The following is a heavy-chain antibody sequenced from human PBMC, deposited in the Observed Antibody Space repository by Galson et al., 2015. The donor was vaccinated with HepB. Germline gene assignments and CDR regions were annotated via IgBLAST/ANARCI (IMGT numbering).Heavy chain of an antibody. CDR3: ARDSVAVRGRDFDY. Sequence: SVKVSCKASGFTFTSYGISWVRQAPGQGLEWMGLISAYNGNTNYAQTLQGRVTMTTDKSTNTPYMELRSLRADDTAVYYCARDSVAVRGRDFDYWGQGTLVTVSS. V-gene: IGHV1-18*04. D-gene: IGHD3-10*02. CDR1: GFTFTSYG. J-gene: IGHJ4*02. CDR2: ISAYNGNT.